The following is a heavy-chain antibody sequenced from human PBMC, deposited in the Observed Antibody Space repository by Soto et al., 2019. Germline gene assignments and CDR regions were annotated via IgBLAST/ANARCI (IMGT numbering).Heavy chain of an antibody. D-gene: IGHD3-10*01. J-gene: IGHJ6*02. V-gene: IGHV4-34*01. CDR2: INHSGST. CDR3: ATGRGVRGVIITTYYYYGLDA. CDR1: GGSFTGYY. Sequence: TLSLTCAVDGGSFTGYYWSWIRQPPGKGMGWIGEINHSGSTNYNPSLKSRVTIPEDPSKNQSTLKLSSVRAADTDVYYCATGRGVRGVIITTYYYYGLDAWGQGTTGTVS.